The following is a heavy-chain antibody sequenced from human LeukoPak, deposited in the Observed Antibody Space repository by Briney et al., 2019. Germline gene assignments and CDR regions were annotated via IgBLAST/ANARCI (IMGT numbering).Heavy chain of an antibody. CDR1: GGTFSSYA. D-gene: IGHD1-26*01. Sequence: ASVKVSCKASGGTFSSYAISWVRQAPGQGLEWMGWISAYNGNTNYAQKLQGRVTMTTDTSTSTAYMELRSLRSDDTAVYYCARVLGWELLRYYYYYGMDVWGQGTTVTVSS. V-gene: IGHV1-18*01. CDR3: ARVLGWELLRYYYYYGMDV. CDR2: ISAYNGNT. J-gene: IGHJ6*02.